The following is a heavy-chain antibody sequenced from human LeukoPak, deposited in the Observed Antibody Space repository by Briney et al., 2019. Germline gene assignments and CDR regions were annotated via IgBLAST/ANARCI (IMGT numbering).Heavy chain of an antibody. D-gene: IGHD3-22*01. CDR2: IIPIFGTA. Sequence: ASVKVSCKASGYTFTSYGISWVRQAPGQGLEWMGGIIPIFGTANYAQKFQGRVTITADESTSTAYMELSSLRSEDTAVYYCARDLDRSGGSCYSARGQSDYYDSSGYSHGLDYWGQGTLVTVSS. CDR3: ARDLDRSGGSCYSARGQSDYYDSSGYSHGLDY. CDR1: GYTFTSYG. V-gene: IGHV1-69*13. J-gene: IGHJ4*02.